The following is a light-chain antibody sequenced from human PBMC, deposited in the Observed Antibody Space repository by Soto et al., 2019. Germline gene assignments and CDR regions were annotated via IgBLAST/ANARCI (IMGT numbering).Light chain of an antibody. J-gene: IGLJ3*02. Sequence: QSALTQPASVSGSPGQSITISCTGTSSGVGGYNYVSWYQQHPGKAPQLMIYEVSNRPSGVSNRFSGSKSGNTASLTISGLQAEDEADYYCSSYTSSRVFGGGTKLTVL. CDR2: EVS. CDR1: SSGVGGYNY. V-gene: IGLV2-14*01. CDR3: SSYTSSRV.